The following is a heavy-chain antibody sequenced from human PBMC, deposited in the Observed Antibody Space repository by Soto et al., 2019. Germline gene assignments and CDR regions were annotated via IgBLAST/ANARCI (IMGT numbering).Heavy chain of an antibody. J-gene: IGHJ4*02. CDR1: GYTVTSYA. CDR3: AKRRASCSGVSCYPHAFDY. D-gene: IGHD2-15*01. Sequence: GSVNVSCKASGYTVTSYAMHWVRQAPGQSREWMGWINAGNGNTKYSQKFKGRVTITRDTSASTAYMELSSLRAEDTAVYYCAKRRASCSGVSCYPHAFDYWGQGTLVTVSS. V-gene: IGHV1-3*01. CDR2: INAGNGNT.